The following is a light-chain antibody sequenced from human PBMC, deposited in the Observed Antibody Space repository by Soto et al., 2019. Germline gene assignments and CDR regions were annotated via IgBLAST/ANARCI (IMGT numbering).Light chain of an antibody. CDR2: KTS. CDR3: QQYKSFSLT. V-gene: IGKV1-5*03. J-gene: IGKJ4*01. CDR1: QSINNW. Sequence: DIQMTQSPSTLSASVGDRVTITCRASQSINNWFAWYQQKPGKAPKLLIYKTSDLESGVPSRFSGSGSGTEFSLTISSLQPDDFATYYCQQYKSFSLTFGGGTRVEVK.